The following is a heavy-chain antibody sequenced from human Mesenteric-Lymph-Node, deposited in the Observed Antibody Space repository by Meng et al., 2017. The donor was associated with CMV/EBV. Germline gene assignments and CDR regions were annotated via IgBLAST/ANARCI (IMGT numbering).Heavy chain of an antibody. V-gene: IGHV5-51*01. D-gene: IGHD1-20*01. CDR2: IYGGNSET. CDR1: GYTFTSYW. CDR3: ARPGITVTDAFDI. J-gene: IGHJ3*02. Sequence: GESLKISCKGSGYTFTSYWIGWVRQMPGKGLEWMGIIYGGNSETRYSPSFQGQVTISADKSISTAYLQWSSLKASDTAVYYCARPGITVTDAFDIWGQGTMVTVSS.